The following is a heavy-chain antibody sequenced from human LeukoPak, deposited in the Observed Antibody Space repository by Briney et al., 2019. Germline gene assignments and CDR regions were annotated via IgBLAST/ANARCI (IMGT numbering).Heavy chain of an antibody. V-gene: IGHV4-59*08. D-gene: IGHD4-17*01. CDR2: IYYSGST. CDR1: GGSISSYY. Sequence: PSETLSLTCTVSGGSISSYYWSWIRQPPGKGLEWIGCIYYSGSTNYNPSLKSRVTISVDTSKNQFSLKLSSVTAADTAVYYCARGRMTTVTTVRFDPWGQGTLVTVSS. CDR3: ARGRMTTVTTVRFDP. J-gene: IGHJ5*02.